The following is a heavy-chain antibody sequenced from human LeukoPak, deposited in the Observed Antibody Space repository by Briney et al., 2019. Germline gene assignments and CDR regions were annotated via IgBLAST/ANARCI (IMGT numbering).Heavy chain of an antibody. CDR1: GLTFSTAD. J-gene: IGHJ4*02. V-gene: IGHV3-30*02. CDR3: AKDLFGSGSYEY. Sequence: PGGSLGLSCAASGLTFSTADMHWVRQAPGKGLEWVAFIRSGGNSKSYADSVKGRFTISRDNSQNTLFLQMNSLRAEDTAVYYCAKDLFGSGSYEYWGQGTLVTVSS. D-gene: IGHD3-10*01. CDR2: IRSGGNSK.